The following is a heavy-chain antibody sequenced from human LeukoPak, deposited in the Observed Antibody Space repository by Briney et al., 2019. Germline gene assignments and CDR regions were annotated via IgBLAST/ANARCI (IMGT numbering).Heavy chain of an antibody. Sequence: GASVKVSCKVSGYTLTKLSMHWVRQAPGKGLEWMGGFDPEDGETIYAQKFQGRVTMTEDTSTDTAYMELSSLRSEDTAVYYCATGPGIAVAVPFDYWGQGTLVTVSS. V-gene: IGHV1-24*01. CDR3: ATGPGIAVAVPFDY. J-gene: IGHJ4*02. D-gene: IGHD6-19*01. CDR2: FDPEDGET. CDR1: GYTLTKLS.